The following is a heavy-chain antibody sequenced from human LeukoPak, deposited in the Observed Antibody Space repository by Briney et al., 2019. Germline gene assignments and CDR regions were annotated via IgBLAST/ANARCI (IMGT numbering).Heavy chain of an antibody. D-gene: IGHD5-18*01. V-gene: IGHV3-30*04. J-gene: IGHJ6*02. CDR1: GFTFSNFA. Sequence: AGRSLRLSCATSGFTFSNFAMHWVRQAPGKGLEWVAAVLYDGSDQYYGESVKGRFTISRDNPRNTLYLQMNSLRAEDTAVYFCARGYSYGWSYYYYGMDVWGQGTTVTVSS. CDR3: ARGYSYGWSYYYYGMDV. CDR2: VLYDGSDQ.